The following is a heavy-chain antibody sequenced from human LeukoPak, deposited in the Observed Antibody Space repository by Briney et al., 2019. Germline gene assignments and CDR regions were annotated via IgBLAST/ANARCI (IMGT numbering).Heavy chain of an antibody. CDR2: ISWDGGST. CDR3: AKDQGYDCSGYVPD. V-gene: IGHV3-43D*04. J-gene: IGHJ4*02. D-gene: IGHD3-22*01. CDR1: GFTFYDYA. Sequence: GGYLRLYCAASGFTFYDYAMHWVRQAPGKGLEWVSLISWDGGSTYYADSVKGRFTISRDNSKNSLYLQMNSLRAEDTALYYCAKDQGYDCSGYVPDWGQGTLVTVSS.